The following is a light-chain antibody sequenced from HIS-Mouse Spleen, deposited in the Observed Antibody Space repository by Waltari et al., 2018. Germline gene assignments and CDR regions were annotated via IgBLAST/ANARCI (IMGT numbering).Light chain of an antibody. V-gene: IGLV2-14*03. J-gene: IGLJ3*02. Sequence: QSALTQPASVSGSPGQSITISCTGTSSDVGGYNYVSWYQQHPGKAPNLMIYDVSNRPSGVSTRFSGSKSGNTASLTISGLQAEDEADYYCSSYTSSSIPWVFGGGTKLTVL. CDR2: DVS. CDR3: SSYTSSSIPWV. CDR1: SSDVGGYNY.